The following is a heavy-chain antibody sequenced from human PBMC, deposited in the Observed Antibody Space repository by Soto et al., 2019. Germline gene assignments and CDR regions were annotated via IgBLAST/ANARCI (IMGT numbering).Heavy chain of an antibody. D-gene: IGHD5-12*01. CDR3: AAGGGLPRYY. V-gene: IGHV4-30-2*01. Sequence: SETLSVTWAVSGGSISSGGYSRSLFRQPPGKGLEWIGYIYHSGSTYYNPSLKSRVTISVDRSKNQFSLKLSSVTAADTAVYYCAAGGGLPRYYWGQGTLVTVSS. CDR1: GGSISSGGYS. J-gene: IGHJ4*02. CDR2: IYHSGST.